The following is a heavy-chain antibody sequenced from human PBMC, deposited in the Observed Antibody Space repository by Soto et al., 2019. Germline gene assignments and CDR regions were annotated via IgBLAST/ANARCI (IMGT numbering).Heavy chain of an antibody. Sequence: XGSLRLSCEASGVTFSSYAMSWVRQAPGKGLDWVSAISGSGGSTYYADSVKGRFTISRDNSKNTLYLQMNSLRAEDTAVYYCARIQLAGDYYYYGMDVWGQGTTVTVSS. J-gene: IGHJ6*02. CDR3: ARIQLAGDYYYYGMDV. V-gene: IGHV3-23*01. CDR1: GVTFSSYA. CDR2: ISGSGGST. D-gene: IGHD5-18*01.